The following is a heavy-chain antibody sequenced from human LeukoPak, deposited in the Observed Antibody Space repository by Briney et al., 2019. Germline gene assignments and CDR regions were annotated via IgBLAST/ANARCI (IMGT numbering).Heavy chain of an antibody. V-gene: IGHV1-58*01. J-gene: IGHJ5*02. D-gene: IGHD2-2*01. CDR2: IVVGSGNT. CDR3: ARHAVGCSSTSCSYWFDP. Sequence: GTSVKVSCKASGFTFTSSAVQWVRQARGQRLEWIGWIVVGSGNTNYAQKFQERVTITRDMSTSTAYMELSSLRSEDTAMYYCARHAVGCSSTSCSYWFDPWGQGTLVTVSS. CDR1: GFTFTSSA.